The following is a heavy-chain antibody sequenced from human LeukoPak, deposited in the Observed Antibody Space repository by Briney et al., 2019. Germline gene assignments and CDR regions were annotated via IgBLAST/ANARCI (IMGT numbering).Heavy chain of an antibody. CDR2: IYHSGST. CDR1: RYSISSGLY. V-gene: IGHV4-38-2*01. CDR3: AKWGHYDILPTSYTSDY. J-gene: IGHJ4*02. D-gene: IGHD3-9*01. Sequence: SETLSLTCHVSRYSISSGLYWGWIRQSPGNGLDWIGTIYHSGSTYYNPSLKSRVTISVDTPKNQFSLKVNSVSAADTAVYYCAKWGHYDILPTSYTSDYWGQGTLVTVSS.